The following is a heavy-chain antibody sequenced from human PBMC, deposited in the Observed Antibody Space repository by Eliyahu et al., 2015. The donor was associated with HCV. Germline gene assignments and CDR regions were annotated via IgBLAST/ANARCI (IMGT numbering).Heavy chain of an antibody. Sequence: QVQLVQSGAEVKKPGASVKVSCQASGYTFTGXXIHWVRQAPGQGLXWMGRIVSNSGGTNYAQKYQGRVTLTRDTAINTAYMELSGLRSDDTAVYFCARGDHYSLDYWGQGTLVTVSS. CDR3: ARGDHYSLDY. V-gene: IGHV1-2*06. CDR1: GYTFTGXX. D-gene: IGHD5-18*01. J-gene: IGHJ4*02. CDR2: IVSNSGGT.